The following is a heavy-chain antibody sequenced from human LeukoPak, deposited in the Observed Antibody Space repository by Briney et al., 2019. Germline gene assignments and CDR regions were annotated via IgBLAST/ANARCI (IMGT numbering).Heavy chain of an antibody. J-gene: IGHJ4*02. CDR2: VSVIGGYT. D-gene: IGHD6-25*01. CDR1: GFTFTTYW. V-gene: IGHV3-23*01. CDR3: AKSAAEAGVYYFDY. Sequence: GESLRLSCAASGFTFTTYWMSWVRQAPGKGLEWVSAVSVIGGYTYYVDSVKGRFTISRDNSKSTVYLQMNSLRVEDTAVYYCAKSAAEAGVYYFDYWGQGTLVTVSS.